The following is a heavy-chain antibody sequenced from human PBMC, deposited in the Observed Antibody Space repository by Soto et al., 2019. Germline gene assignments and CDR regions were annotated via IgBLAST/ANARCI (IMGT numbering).Heavy chain of an antibody. CDR2: IIPIFGTA. CDR3: ARGARWLQRYYFDY. Sequence: SVKVSCKASGGTFSSYAISWVRQAPGQGLEWMGGIIPIFGTANYAQKFQGRVTITADESTSTAYMELSSLRSEDTDVYYCARGARWLQRYYFDYWGQGTLVTVSS. CDR1: GGTFSSYA. V-gene: IGHV1-69*13. D-gene: IGHD5-12*01. J-gene: IGHJ4*02.